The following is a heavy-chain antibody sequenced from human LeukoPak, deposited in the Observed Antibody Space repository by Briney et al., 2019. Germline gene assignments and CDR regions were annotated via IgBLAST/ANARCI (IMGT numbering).Heavy chain of an antibody. Sequence: GGSLRLSCAASGFTFSSYSMNWVRQAPGMGLEWVSSISSSSSYIYYADSVKGRFTISRDNAKNSLYLQMNSLRAEDTAVYYCARGKQWLAVDYWGQGTLVTVSS. CDR1: GFTFSSYS. CDR2: ISSSSSYI. J-gene: IGHJ4*02. CDR3: ARGKQWLAVDY. V-gene: IGHV3-21*01. D-gene: IGHD6-19*01.